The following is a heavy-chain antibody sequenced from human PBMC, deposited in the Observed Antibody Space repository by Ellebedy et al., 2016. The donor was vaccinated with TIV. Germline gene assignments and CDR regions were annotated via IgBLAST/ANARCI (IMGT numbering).Heavy chain of an antibody. J-gene: IGHJ5*02. Sequence: GESLKISCAASGFTFSSYAMSWVRQAPGKGLEWVSTISNTGSRTYYADSVKGRFTMSRDDSQKTLYLQMTRMTVDDMAVYYCAGLPTGRIAADVGVAWFGPWGQGALVTVSS. D-gene: IGHD6-13*01. V-gene: IGHV3-23*01. CDR3: AGLPTGRIAADVGVAWFGP. CDR2: ISNTGSRT. CDR1: GFTFSSYA.